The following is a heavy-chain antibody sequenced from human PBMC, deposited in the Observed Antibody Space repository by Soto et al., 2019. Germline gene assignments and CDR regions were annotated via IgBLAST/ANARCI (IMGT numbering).Heavy chain of an antibody. CDR2: IYYSGST. Sequence: SETLSLTCTVSGGSISSYYWSWIRQPPGKGREWIGYIYYSGSTNYNPSLKSRVTISVDTSKNQFSLKLSSVTAADTAVYYCARAIAVAGTIYYYYGMDVWGQGTTVTVSS. CDR3: ARAIAVAGTIYYYYGMDV. V-gene: IGHV4-59*01. J-gene: IGHJ6*02. CDR1: GGSISSYY. D-gene: IGHD6-19*01.